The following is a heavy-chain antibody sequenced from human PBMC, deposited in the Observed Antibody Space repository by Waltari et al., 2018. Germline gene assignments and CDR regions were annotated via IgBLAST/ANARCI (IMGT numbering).Heavy chain of an antibody. J-gene: IGHJ4*02. CDR1: GGPISRSSYY. V-gene: IGHV4-61*09. CDR2: VYTSGNT. CDR3: ARERVWGLAFYFDY. D-gene: IGHD7-27*01. Sequence: QVQLQESGPGLVKPSQTLSPTCTVPGGPISRSSYYWSWSRQPAGKGLEWIGQVYTSGNTNYNPSLKSRVTISIDTFKNQFSLRLSSVTAADTAVYYCARERVWGLAFYFDYWGQGTLVTVSS.